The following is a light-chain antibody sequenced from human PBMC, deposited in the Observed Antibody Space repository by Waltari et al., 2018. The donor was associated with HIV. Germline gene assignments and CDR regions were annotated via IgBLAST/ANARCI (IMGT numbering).Light chain of an antibody. CDR2: SAS. CDR3: QKYNRPSLT. V-gene: IGKV1-27*01. Sequence: DIQMTQSPSSLSASVVDTVTITCRASQGISYYLAWYQQKPGKVPKLLISSASTLQSGVPSRFSGSGSGTHFTLTISSLQPEDVATYYCQKYNRPSLTFGGGTNVEI. J-gene: IGKJ4*01. CDR1: QGISYY.